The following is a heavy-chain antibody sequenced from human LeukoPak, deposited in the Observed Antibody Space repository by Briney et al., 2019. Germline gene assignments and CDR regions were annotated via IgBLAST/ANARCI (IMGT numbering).Heavy chain of an antibody. CDR1: GGSISDYY. CDR2: IYYSGRT. V-gene: IGHV4-59*01. J-gene: IGHJ3*02. Sequence: PSETLSLTCTVSGGSISDYYWNWMRQPPGKGLEWIGYIYYSGRTNYNPSLKSRVSISVDTSKNQFSLKLSSVTAADMAVYYCARDFRGSVDAFDIWGQGTMAAVSS. CDR3: ARDFRGSVDAFDI.